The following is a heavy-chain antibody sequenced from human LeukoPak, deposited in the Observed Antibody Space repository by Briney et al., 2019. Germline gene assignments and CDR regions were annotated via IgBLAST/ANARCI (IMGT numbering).Heavy chain of an antibody. CDR3: ARDQGGGYSYGWQSFDC. CDR2: INQDGSEK. Sequence: PGGSLRLSCAGTGFTFSSYWMTWIRQAPGKGLEWVANINQDGSEKYFVASVKGRFIISRDNAKNSVYLQMNSLRAEDTAVYYCARDQGGGYSYGWQSFDCWGQGTLVTVSS. V-gene: IGHV3-7*01. J-gene: IGHJ4*02. CDR1: GFTFSSYW. D-gene: IGHD5-18*01.